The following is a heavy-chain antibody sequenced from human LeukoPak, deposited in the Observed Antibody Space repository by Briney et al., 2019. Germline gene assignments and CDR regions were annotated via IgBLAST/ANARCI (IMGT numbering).Heavy chain of an antibody. CDR1: GFTITTYA. D-gene: IGHD3-9*01. CDR3: AKERWGLTINNFDI. CDR2: ISDRGDST. J-gene: IGHJ3*02. Sequence: GGSLRLSSAASGFTITTYAMGWVRQAPGKGLEWVSVISDRGDSTHYIDSVKGRFTISRDSFKNTLYLQIDSLRGEDTAVYYCAKERWGLTINNFDIWGRGTMVTVSS. V-gene: IGHV3-23*01.